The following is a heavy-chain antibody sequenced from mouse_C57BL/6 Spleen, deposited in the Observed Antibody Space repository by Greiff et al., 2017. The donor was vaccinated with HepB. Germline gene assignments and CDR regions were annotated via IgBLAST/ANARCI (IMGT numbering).Heavy chain of an antibody. J-gene: IGHJ3*01. CDR3: ARPYSNYVWFAY. D-gene: IGHD2-5*01. Sequence: VQLQQSGPELVKPGASVKISCKASGYAFSSSWMNWVKQRPGKGLEWIGRIYPGDGDTNYNGKFKGKATLTADKSSSTAYMQLSSLTSEDSAVYFCARPYSNYVWFAYWGQGTLVTVSA. CDR1: GYAFSSSW. V-gene: IGHV1-82*01. CDR2: IYPGDGDT.